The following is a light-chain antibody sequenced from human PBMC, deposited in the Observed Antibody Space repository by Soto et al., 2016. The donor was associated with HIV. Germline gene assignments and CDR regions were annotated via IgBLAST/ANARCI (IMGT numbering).Light chain of an antibody. Sequence: SYELTQPPSVSVAPGKTARITCGGNNIGSKNVHWFQQKSGQAPVLVVYDDSDRPSGIPERFSGSNSGNTATPTIDRVEIGDEADYYCQVWDSSSDHWVFGGGTKLTVL. J-gene: IGLJ3*02. V-gene: IGLV3-21*03. CDR3: QVWDSSSDHWV. CDR2: DDS. CDR1: NIGSKN.